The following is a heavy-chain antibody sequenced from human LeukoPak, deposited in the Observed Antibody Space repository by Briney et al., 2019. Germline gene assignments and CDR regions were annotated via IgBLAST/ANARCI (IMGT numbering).Heavy chain of an antibody. Sequence: HPGGSLRLPCAASGFTFSSYWMHWVRQAPGKGLVWVSRINSDGSSTSYADSVKGRFTISRDNAKNTLYLQMNSLRAEDTAVYYCARDIWVAAAGPVIFDYWGQGTLVTVSS. V-gene: IGHV3-74*01. CDR2: INSDGSST. CDR3: ARDIWVAAAGPVIFDY. D-gene: IGHD6-13*01. J-gene: IGHJ4*02. CDR1: GFTFSSYW.